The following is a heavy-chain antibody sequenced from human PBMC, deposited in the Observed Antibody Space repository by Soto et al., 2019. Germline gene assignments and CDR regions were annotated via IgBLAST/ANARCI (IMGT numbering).Heavy chain of an antibody. D-gene: IGHD3-22*01. Sequence: GESLKISCQASGYSFSNYWIGWVRQMPGKGLEWLGLIYAGDSDTKYSPSIQGQVTFSADRSTSTAYLQWSSLKASDTAMYYCARVADPYSFGYGGMDVWGQGTTVTVSS. CDR3: ARVADPYSFGYGGMDV. V-gene: IGHV5-51*01. J-gene: IGHJ6*02. CDR1: GYSFSNYW. CDR2: IYAGDSDT.